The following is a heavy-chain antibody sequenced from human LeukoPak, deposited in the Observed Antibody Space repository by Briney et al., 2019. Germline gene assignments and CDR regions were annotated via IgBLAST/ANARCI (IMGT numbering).Heavy chain of an antibody. J-gene: IGHJ4*02. D-gene: IGHD3-22*01. CDR2: ISAYIGNT. CDR1: GYTFTTYG. Sequence: GASVKVSCKASGYTFTTYGISWVRQAPGQGLEWIGWISAYIGNTNYAQKFQGRVTMTTDTSTSTAYMELRSLRSDDTAVYYCARGGGRIVVVTNLDYWGQGTLVTVSS. CDR3: ARGGGRIVVVTNLDY. V-gene: IGHV1-18*01.